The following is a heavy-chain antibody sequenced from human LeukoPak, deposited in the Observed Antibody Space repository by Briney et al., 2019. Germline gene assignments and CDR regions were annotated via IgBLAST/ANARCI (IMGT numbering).Heavy chain of an antibody. CDR3: ARWSGYSSRTFDY. CDR2: IYYSGST. V-gene: IGHV4-59*01. CDR1: GGSISSYY. D-gene: IGHD3-3*01. J-gene: IGHJ4*02. Sequence: SETLSLTCTVSGGSISSYYWSWIRQPPGKGLEWIGYIYYSGSTNYNSSLKSRVTISVDTSKNQFSLKLSSVTAADTAVYYCARWSGYSSRTFDYWGQGTLVTVSS.